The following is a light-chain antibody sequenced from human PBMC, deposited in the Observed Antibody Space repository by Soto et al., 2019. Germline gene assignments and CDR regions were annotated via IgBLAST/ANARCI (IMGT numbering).Light chain of an antibody. V-gene: IGLV2-8*01. CDR1: SSDIDIYNY. J-gene: IGLJ1*01. CDR3: SSTASSNSPHV. CDR2: EVT. Sequence: QSALTQPPSASGSPGQSVTISCTGTSSDIDIYNYVSWYQQHPGKAPKLIISEVTKRPSGVPDRFSGSKSGNTASLTVSGLQAEDEADYYCSSTASSNSPHVFGTGTKLTVL.